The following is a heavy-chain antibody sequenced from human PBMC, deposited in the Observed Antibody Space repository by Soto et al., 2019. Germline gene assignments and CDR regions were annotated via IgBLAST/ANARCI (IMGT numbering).Heavy chain of an antibody. Sequence: GGSLRLSCAASGFTFSSYGMHWVRQAPGKGLEWVAVISYDGSNKYYADSVKGRFTISRDNSKNTLYLQMNSLRAEDTAVYYCAKGGEMATIPTFDYWGQGTLVTVS. CDR3: AKGGEMATIPTFDY. CDR2: ISYDGSNK. V-gene: IGHV3-30*18. J-gene: IGHJ4*02. CDR1: GFTFSSYG. D-gene: IGHD5-12*01.